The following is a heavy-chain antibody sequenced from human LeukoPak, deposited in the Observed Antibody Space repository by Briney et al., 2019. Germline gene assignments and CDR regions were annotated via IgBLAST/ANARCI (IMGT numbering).Heavy chain of an antibody. Sequence: GGSLRLSCAASGFTFSSYAMSWVRQAPGKGLEWVSAISGSGGNTYYADSVKGRFTISRDNSKNTLYLQMNSLRAEDTAVYYCAKRGDYDILTGYPLDYWGQGTLVTVSS. V-gene: IGHV3-23*01. J-gene: IGHJ4*02. CDR1: GFTFSSYA. CDR2: ISGSGGNT. CDR3: AKRGDYDILTGYPLDY. D-gene: IGHD3-9*01.